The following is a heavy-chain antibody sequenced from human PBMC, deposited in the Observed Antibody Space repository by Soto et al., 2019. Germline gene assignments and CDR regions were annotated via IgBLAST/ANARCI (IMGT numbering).Heavy chain of an antibody. Sequence: QVQLVESGGGVVQPGRSLRLSCAASGFTFRSYGIHWVRQAPGKGLEWVAVISYDGSNKYYADSVKGRFTTSRDNSKNTVYLQMSSLRTVDSAVYYCAKDRRAADRGRFDYWGQGTLVTVSS. CDR1: GFTFRSYG. V-gene: IGHV3-30*18. CDR3: AKDRRAADRGRFDY. CDR2: ISYDGSNK. D-gene: IGHD3-10*01. J-gene: IGHJ4*02.